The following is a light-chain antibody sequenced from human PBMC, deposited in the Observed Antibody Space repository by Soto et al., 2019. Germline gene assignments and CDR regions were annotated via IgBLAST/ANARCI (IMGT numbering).Light chain of an antibody. V-gene: IGKV1-5*03. CDR2: KAP. CDR1: QTIDSW. Sequence: DIQMTQSPSTLSASVGDRVTITCRASQTIDSWLAWYQQRPGKPPNLLIYKAPTLASGVPSRFSGSGSGTEFTLTINSLQPEDFATYFCQKLNAYPPWTFGQGTKVDIK. J-gene: IGKJ1*01. CDR3: QKLNAYPPWT.